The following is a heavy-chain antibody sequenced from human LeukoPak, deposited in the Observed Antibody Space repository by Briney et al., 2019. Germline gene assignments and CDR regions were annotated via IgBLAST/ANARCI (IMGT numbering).Heavy chain of an antibody. Sequence: SETLSLTCTVSGGSIGTTNYYWGWLRQPPGKGLEWIGSIYYSETTYDNPYLESRVTISIETSKNQFSLKLSSVTAADTAVYYCARQRADYFYYYVDVWGKGTTVTVS. CDR3: ARQRADYFYYYVDV. CDR2: IYYSETT. CDR1: GGSIGTTNYY. D-gene: IGHD3-9*01. V-gene: IGHV4-39*01. J-gene: IGHJ6*03.